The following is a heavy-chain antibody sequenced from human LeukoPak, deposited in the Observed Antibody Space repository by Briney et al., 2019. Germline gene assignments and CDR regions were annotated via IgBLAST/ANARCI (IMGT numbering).Heavy chain of an antibody. V-gene: IGHV4-31*03. Sequence: PSQTLSLTCTVSGVSFSDGRYYWTWLRQHPGKGLEWIVYKYDSGSAKYNPSLKSRLTISIYTSKNQFPLQLSSVTAAASASYYCPTPYCSGISCLNVFNMWGQGTRVTVSS. CDR1: GVSFSDGRYY. CDR3: PTPYCSGISCLNVFNM. CDR2: KYDSGSA. D-gene: IGHD2-2*01. J-gene: IGHJ3*02.